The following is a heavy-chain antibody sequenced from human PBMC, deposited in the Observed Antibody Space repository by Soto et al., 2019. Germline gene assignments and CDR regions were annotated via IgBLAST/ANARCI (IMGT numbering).Heavy chain of an antibody. Sequence: KPSETLSLTCAVSGGSISSSNWWSWVRQPPGKGLEWIGEIYHSGSTNYNPSLKSRVTISVDKSKNQFSLKLSSVTAADTAVYYCWSRGSSWRYYYYYYGMDVWGQGTTVTVSS. D-gene: IGHD6-13*01. CDR1: GGSISSSNW. CDR3: WSRGSSWRYYYYYYGMDV. J-gene: IGHJ6*02. CDR2: IYHSGST. V-gene: IGHV4-4*02.